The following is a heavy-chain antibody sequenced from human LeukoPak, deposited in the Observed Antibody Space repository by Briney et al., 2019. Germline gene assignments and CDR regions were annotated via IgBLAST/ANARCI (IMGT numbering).Heavy chain of an antibody. CDR2: IYPGDSDT. V-gene: IGHV5-51*01. D-gene: IGHD6-19*01. CDR3: ARIAVAGKGGPWYFDL. Sequence: AGESLKISCKGSGYSFTSYWIGWVRQMPGKGLEWMGIIYPGDSDTRYSPSFQGQVTISADKSISTAYLQWSSLKASDTAMYYCARIAVAGKGGPWYFDLWGRGTLVTVSS. CDR1: GYSFTSYW. J-gene: IGHJ2*01.